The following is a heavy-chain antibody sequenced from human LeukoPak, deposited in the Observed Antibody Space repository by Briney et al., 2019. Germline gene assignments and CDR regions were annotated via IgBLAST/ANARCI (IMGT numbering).Heavy chain of an antibody. CDR3: AREYSGSYLNWFDP. Sequence: ASVKVSCKTSGYTFISFDINWVRQATGQGLEWMGWMNPNSGGTNYAQKFQGRVTMTRDTSISTAYMELSRLRSDDTAVYYCAREYSGSYLNWFDPWGQGTLVTVSS. CDR1: GYTFISFD. J-gene: IGHJ5*02. D-gene: IGHD1-26*01. V-gene: IGHV1-2*02. CDR2: MNPNSGGT.